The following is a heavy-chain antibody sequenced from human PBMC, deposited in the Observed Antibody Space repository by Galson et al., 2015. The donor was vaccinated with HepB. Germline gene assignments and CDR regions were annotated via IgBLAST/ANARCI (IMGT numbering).Heavy chain of an antibody. J-gene: IGHJ3*02. CDR2: IIPILGIA. CDR1: GGTFSSYT. CDR3: ARGLRPYYYDSSGHDAFDI. D-gene: IGHD3-22*01. Sequence: SCKASGGTFSSYTISWVRQAPGQGLEWMGRIIPILGIANYAQKFQGRVTITADKSTSTAYMELSSLRSEDTAVYYCARGLRPYYYDSSGHDAFDIWGQGTMVTVSS. V-gene: IGHV1-69*02.